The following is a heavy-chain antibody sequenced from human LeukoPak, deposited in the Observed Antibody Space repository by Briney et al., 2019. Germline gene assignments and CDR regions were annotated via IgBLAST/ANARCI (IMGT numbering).Heavy chain of an antibody. J-gene: IGHJ4*02. D-gene: IGHD2-8*01. CDR1: GFTFSSYG. CDR2: IWYDGSNK. Sequence: GGSLRLSCAASGFTFSSYGMHWVRQAPGKGLEWVAVIWYDGSNKYYADSVKGRFTISRDNAKNTLYLQMNSLRADDTAVYYCARDCTNGVCYGTDFDYWGQGTLVTVSS. CDR3: ARDCTNGVCYGTDFDY. V-gene: IGHV3-33*01.